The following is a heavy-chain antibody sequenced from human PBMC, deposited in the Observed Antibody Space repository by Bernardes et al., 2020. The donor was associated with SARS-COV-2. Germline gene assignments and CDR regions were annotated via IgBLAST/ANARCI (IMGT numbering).Heavy chain of an antibody. Sequence: ETLSLTCAVYGGSFSGYYWSWIRQPPGKGLEWIGEINHSGSTNYNPSLKSRVTISVDTSKNQFSLKLSSVTAADTAVYYCARGDLGYGDYVGDYYYYGMDVWGQGTTVTVSS. CDR3: ARGDLGYGDYVGDYYYYGMDV. V-gene: IGHV4-34*01. CDR2: INHSGST. D-gene: IGHD4-17*01. CDR1: GGSFSGYY. J-gene: IGHJ6*02.